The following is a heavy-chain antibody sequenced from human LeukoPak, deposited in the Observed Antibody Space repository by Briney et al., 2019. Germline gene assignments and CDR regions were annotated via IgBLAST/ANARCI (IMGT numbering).Heavy chain of an antibody. V-gene: IGHV4-4*07. CDR1: GGSISTYY. CDR2: IYTSGST. J-gene: IGHJ3*02. Sequence: RPSETLSLTCTVSGGSISTYYWNWIRQPAGKGLEWIGRIYTSGSTNYNASLKSRVTLSLDTSKNQFSLKLTSVTAADTAVYYCARWITTQGTFDIWAQGTMVTVSS. D-gene: IGHD1-1*01. CDR3: ARWITTQGTFDI.